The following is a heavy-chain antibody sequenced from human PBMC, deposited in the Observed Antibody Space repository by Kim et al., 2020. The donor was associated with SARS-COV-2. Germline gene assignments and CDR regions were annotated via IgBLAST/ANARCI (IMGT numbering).Heavy chain of an antibody. CDR3: ARSLKRRVDY. J-gene: IGHJ4*02. CDR2: ST. V-gene: IGHV4-34*01. D-gene: IGHD6-25*01. Sequence: STNYHPSLKSPVTISVDTSKNQVSLKLSSVTAADTAVYYCARSLKRRVDYWGQGTLVTVSS.